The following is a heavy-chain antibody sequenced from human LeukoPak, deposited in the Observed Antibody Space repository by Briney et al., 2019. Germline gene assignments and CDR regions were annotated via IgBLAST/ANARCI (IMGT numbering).Heavy chain of an antibody. CDR3: ARVLMDRSGCIDY. CDR2: IYYSGST. J-gene: IGHJ4*02. V-gene: IGHV4-38-2*01. CDR1: GYFISSGYY. D-gene: IGHD6-19*01. Sequence: SETLSLTCAVSGYFISSGYYWGWIRQPPGKGLEWIGSIYYSGSTYYNPSLKSRVTISLDMPKNQFTLKLNSVTDGDTVVYYCARVLMDRSGCIDYWGQGTLVTVSS.